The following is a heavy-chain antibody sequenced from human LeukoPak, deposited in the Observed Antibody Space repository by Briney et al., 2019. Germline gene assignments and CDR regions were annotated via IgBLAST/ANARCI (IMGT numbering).Heavy chain of an antibody. D-gene: IGHD1-26*01. CDR1: GGTFSSYA. V-gene: IGHV1-69*13. CDR3: AREVGALDAFDI. Sequence: SVKVSCKASGGTFSSYAISWVRQAPGQGLEWMGGIIPIFGTANYAQKFQGRVTITADESTSTAYMELRSLRSDDTAVYYCAREVGALDAFDIWGQGTMVTVSS. J-gene: IGHJ3*02. CDR2: IIPIFGTA.